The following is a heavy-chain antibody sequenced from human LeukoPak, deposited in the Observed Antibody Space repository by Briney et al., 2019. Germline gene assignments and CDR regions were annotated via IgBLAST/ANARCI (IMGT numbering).Heavy chain of an antibody. CDR1: GYTFTGYY. V-gene: IGHV1-2*02. CDR2: INPNSGGT. CDR3: ARTSAVAGTGVPVG. J-gene: IGHJ4*02. Sequence: ASVKVSCKASGYTFTGYYMHWVRQAPGQGLAWMGWINPNSGGTNYAQKFQGRVTMTRDTSISTAYMELSRLRSDDTAVYYCARTSAVAGTGVPVGWGQGTLVTVSS. D-gene: IGHD6-19*01.